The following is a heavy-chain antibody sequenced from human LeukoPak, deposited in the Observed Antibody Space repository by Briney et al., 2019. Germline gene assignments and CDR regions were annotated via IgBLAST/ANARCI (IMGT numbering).Heavy chain of an antibody. J-gene: IGHJ5*02. CDR3: ARGELDILTGNNWFDP. Sequence: SQTLSLTCTVSGGSISSGDYYWSWIRQPPGKGLEWIVYIYYNGSTYYNPSLKSRFTISVDTSKNQFSLKLSSVTAADTAVYYCARGELDILTGNNWFDPWGQGTLVTVSS. D-gene: IGHD3-9*01. CDR1: GGSISSGDYY. CDR2: IYYNGST. V-gene: IGHV4-30-4*01.